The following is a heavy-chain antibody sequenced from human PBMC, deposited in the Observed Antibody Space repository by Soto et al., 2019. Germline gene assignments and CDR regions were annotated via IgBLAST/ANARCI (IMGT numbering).Heavy chain of an antibody. CDR3: ARLAYSHYST. V-gene: IGHV4-39*01. D-gene: IGHD5-12*01. CDR1: GGSIKVSGYY. CDR2: IYYSGTT. J-gene: IGHJ4*02. Sequence: SETLSLTCTVSGGSIKVSGYYWCWIRQPPGKGLEWVATIYYSGTTYYNPSLKSRLTISLDTSRNQFSLDLTSVTAADTAVYYCARLAYSHYSTWGQGTLVTSPQ.